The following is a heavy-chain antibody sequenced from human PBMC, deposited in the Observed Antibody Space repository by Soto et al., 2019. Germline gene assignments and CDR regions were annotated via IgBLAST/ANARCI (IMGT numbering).Heavy chain of an antibody. D-gene: IGHD3-3*01. CDR3: ARVPLRSYGMDV. Sequence: QVQLQQWGAGLLKPSETLSLTCAVYGGSFSGYYWSWIRQPPGKGLEWIGEINHSGSTNYNPSLKSRVTISVDTSKTQFSLKLSSVTAADTAVYYCARVPLRSYGMDVWGQGTTVTVSS. CDR1: GGSFSGYY. V-gene: IGHV4-34*01. J-gene: IGHJ6*02. CDR2: INHSGST.